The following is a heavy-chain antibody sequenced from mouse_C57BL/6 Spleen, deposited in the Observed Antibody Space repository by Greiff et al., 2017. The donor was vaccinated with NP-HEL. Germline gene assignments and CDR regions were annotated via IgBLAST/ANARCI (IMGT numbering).Heavy chain of an antibody. Sequence: QVQLQQSGTELVKPGASVKLSCKASGYTFTSYWMHWVKQRPGQGLEWIGNINPSNGGTNYNEKFKSKATLTVDKSSSTAYMQLSSLTSEDSAVYYCARRGYGYDAGYYYAMDYWGQGTSVTVSS. CDR3: ARRGYGYDAGYYYAMDY. D-gene: IGHD2-2*01. J-gene: IGHJ4*01. V-gene: IGHV1-53*01. CDR1: GYTFTSYW. CDR2: INPSNGGT.